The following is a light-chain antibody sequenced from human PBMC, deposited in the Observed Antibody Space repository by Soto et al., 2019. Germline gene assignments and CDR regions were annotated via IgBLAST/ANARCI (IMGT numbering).Light chain of an antibody. V-gene: IGLV1-40*01. J-gene: IGLJ1*01. CDR3: QSYDSSLSGSRV. CDR2: HNS. CDR1: SSNIGAGYD. Sequence: QSVLTQPPSVSGAPGQRVTISCTGSSSNIGAGYDVHWYQQLPGTAPRLLIYHNSNRPSGVPDRFSGSKSGTSASLAITGLQAEDGADYYCQSYDSSLSGSRVFGTGTKLTVL.